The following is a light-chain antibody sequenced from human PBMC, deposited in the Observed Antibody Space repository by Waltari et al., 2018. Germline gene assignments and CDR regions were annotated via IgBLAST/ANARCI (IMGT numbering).Light chain of an antibody. V-gene: IGKV1-27*01. CDR3: QKYNSAPWT. Sequence: DIQMTQSPSSLSASVGDRVTITCRASQDISTSLAWYQQKPGKVPKVLIFAISTLQSGVPSRFIGSGSGTDFTLTISSLQPEDVATYYCQKYNSAPWTFGQGTRVEIK. CDR2: AIS. J-gene: IGKJ1*01. CDR1: QDISTS.